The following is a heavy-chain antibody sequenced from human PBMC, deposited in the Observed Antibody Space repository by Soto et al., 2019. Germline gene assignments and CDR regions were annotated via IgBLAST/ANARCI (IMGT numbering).Heavy chain of an antibody. CDR2: IHYSGTT. Sequence: QVQLQESGPGLVKPSQTVSLTCTVSGGSVGSGDYYWSWIRQPPGSGPEWIGHIHYSGTTYYTPPFEGRVTISLDTRDNQFSLKLRSVTAADTAVCYCARASLLHQRGKWGQGIQVTVSS. CDR1: GGSVGSGDYY. J-gene: IGHJ4*02. CDR3: ARASLLHQRGK. V-gene: IGHV4-30-4*01. D-gene: IGHD2-2*01.